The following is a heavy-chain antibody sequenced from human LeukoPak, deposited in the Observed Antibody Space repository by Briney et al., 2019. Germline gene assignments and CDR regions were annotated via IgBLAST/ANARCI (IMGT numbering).Heavy chain of an antibody. Sequence: SETLSLTCAVYGGSFSGYYWSWIRQPPGKGLEWIGEINHSGSTNYNPSLKSRVTISLDTSKNQFSLKLSSVTAADTAVYYCARGQREWDSSGYYFPVRHFDYWGQGTLVTVSS. CDR3: ARGQREWDSSGYYFPVRHFDY. V-gene: IGHV4-34*01. CDR2: INHSGST. CDR1: GGSFSGYY. J-gene: IGHJ4*02. D-gene: IGHD3-22*01.